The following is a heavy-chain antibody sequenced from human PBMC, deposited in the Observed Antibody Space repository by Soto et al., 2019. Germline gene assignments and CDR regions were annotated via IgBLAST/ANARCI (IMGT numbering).Heavy chain of an antibody. CDR1: GFTFSEYY. CDR3: ARGQRRAGYKALDS. J-gene: IGHJ4*02. Sequence: GSLRLSCAASGFTFSEYYMSWIRQAPGKGLEWVSSISGSSSSRKYADSVRGRFTISRDYAKNSLYLQMNSLRVEDTALYFCARGQRRAGYKALDSWGQGTLVTVSS. V-gene: IGHV3-11*06. CDR2: ISGSSSSR. D-gene: IGHD1-1*01.